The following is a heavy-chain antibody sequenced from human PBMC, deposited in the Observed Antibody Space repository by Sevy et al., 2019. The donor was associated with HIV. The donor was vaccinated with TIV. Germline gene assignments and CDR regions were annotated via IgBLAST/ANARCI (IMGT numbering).Heavy chain of an antibody. CDR2: VYSTGGT. CDR1: GGSINSDH. J-gene: IGHJ3*02. V-gene: IGHV4-59*08. CDR3: ARRNDFDI. Sequence: SETLSLTCTVSGGSINSDHWNWIRQPPGKGLEWIGYVYSTGGTNYNPSLKNRVTISVDRTKNQFSLKLTSVTAADTAVYYCARRNDFDIWGQRTMVTVS.